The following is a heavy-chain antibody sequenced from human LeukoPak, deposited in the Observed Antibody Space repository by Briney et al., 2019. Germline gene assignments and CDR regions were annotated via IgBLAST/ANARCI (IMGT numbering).Heavy chain of an antibody. J-gene: IGHJ4*02. D-gene: IGHD6-19*01. Sequence: PSETLSLTCTVSGGSIGSYYWSWIRQPPGKGLEWIGYIYYSGSTNYNPSLKSRVTISVDTSKNQFSLKLSSVTAADTAVCYCATTVAGRDAFDYWGQGTLVTVSS. CDR3: ATTVAGRDAFDY. V-gene: IGHV4-59*01. CDR2: IYYSGST. CDR1: GGSIGSYY.